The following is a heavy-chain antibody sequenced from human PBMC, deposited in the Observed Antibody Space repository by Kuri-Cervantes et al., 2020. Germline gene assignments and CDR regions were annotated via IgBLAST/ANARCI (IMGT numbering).Heavy chain of an antibody. J-gene: IGHJ5*02. CDR1: GGSFSGYY. V-gene: IGHV4-34*01. CDR2: INHSGST. CDR3: ARLAAAGKLSWFDP. D-gene: IGHD6-13*01. Sequence: ESLKISCAVYGGSFSGYYWIWIRQPPGKGLEWIGEINHSGSTNYNPSLKSRVTISVDTSKNQFSLKLNSVTAADTTFYYCARLAAAGKLSWFDPWGQGTLVTVSS.